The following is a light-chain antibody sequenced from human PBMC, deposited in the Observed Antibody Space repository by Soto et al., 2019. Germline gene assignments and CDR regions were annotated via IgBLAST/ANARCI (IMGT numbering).Light chain of an antibody. CDR2: GAS. Sequence: EIVMTQSPATLSVSPGERATLSCRASQSVSSNLAWYQQKPGQAPRLLIYGASTRATGIPARFSGSGSGTEFTLTISSLQSEEFAVYYCKKYNNWPPRTFGQGTKVDIK. CDR1: QSVSSN. CDR3: KKYNNWPPRT. V-gene: IGKV3-15*01. J-gene: IGKJ1*01.